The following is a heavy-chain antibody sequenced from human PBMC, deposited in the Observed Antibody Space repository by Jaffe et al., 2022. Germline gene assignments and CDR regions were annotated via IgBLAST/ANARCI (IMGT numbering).Heavy chain of an antibody. J-gene: IGHJ5*02. Sequence: EVQLVESGGGLVKPGGSLRLSCKASEFTFSTYNMNWVRQAPGKGLEWVASITSDSNYIDYADSVKGRFTISRDNAENSLYLQMNSLRAEDTAVYYCARHGSWGQGTLVTVSS. CDR3: ARHGS. D-gene: IGHD4-17*01. V-gene: IGHV3-21*01. CDR2: ITSDSNYI. CDR1: EFTFSTYN.